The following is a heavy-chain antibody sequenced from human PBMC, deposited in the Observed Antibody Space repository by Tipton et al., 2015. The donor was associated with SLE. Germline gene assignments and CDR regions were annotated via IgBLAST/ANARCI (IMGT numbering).Heavy chain of an antibody. CDR1: GDTLGTFA. D-gene: IGHD4-23*01. V-gene: IGHV1-69*01. J-gene: IGHJ6*02. CDR3: ARGVIGGSGDNVKTFYYYGMGL. Sequence: QLVQSGAEMKKPGSSVIVSCKASGDTLGTFAVNWVRQAPGQAPEWMGGIIPILGTATYAQQFQDRLTFTADESTYTAYMELRSLRAEDTAVYFCARGVIGGSGDNVKTFYYYGMGLWGPGTKVTVSS. CDR2: IIPILGTA.